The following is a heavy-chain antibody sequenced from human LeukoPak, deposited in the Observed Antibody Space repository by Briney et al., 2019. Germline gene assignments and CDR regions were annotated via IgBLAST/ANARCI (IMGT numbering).Heavy chain of an antibody. V-gene: IGHV3-30*01. CDR3: AREQQQLAHFDY. J-gene: IGHJ4*02. CDR2: ISYDGSNK. Sequence: GRSLRLSCAASGFTFSSYAMHGVRQAPGKGLEWVAVISYDGSNKYYADSVKGRFTISRDNSKNTLYLQMNSLRAEDTAVYYCAREQQQLAHFDYWGQGTLVTVSS. CDR1: GFTFSSYA. D-gene: IGHD6-13*01.